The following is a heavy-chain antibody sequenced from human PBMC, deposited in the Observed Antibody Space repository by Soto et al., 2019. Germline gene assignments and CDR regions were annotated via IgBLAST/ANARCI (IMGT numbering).Heavy chain of an antibody. CDR3: ARDRPFSRTESQDAFDI. CDR1: GGSISSGGYY. V-gene: IGHV4-31*03. J-gene: IGHJ3*02. Sequence: SETLSLTCTVSGGSISSGGYYWSWIRQHPGKGLEWIGYIYYSGSTYYNPSLKSRVTISVDTSKNQFSLKLSSVTAADTAVYYCARDRPFSRTESQDAFDIWGQGTMVTVSS. D-gene: IGHD3-3*01. CDR2: IYYSGST.